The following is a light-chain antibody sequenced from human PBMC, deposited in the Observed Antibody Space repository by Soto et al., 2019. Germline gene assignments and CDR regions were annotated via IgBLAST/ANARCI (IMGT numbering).Light chain of an antibody. V-gene: IGLV2-8*01. CDR2: EVS. CDR1: SSDIGAYNF. J-gene: IGLJ2*01. CDR3: SSYAGSDNLL. Sequence: QSALTQPPSASGSPGQSVTISCTGTSSDIGAYNFVSWYQQHPGKAPKLMIYEVSRRPSGVPDRFSGSKSGDTASLTVSGLQGEDECDYYCSSYAGSDNLLFGGGTKLTVL.